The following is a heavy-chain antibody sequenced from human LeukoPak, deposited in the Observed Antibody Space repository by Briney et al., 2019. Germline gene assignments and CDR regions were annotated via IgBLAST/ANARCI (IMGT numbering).Heavy chain of an antibody. D-gene: IGHD2-2*01. CDR1: GDSVSSASYY. CDR2: VYYTGST. Sequence: SGTLSLTCTVSGDSVSSASYYWSWIRQPPGKGLEWIAHVYYTGSTNYNPSLKSRVTISLDMSKNQFSLKLSSVTAADTAVYYCARTQYCSSSTSCYFGYFDYWGQGTLVTVSS. J-gene: IGHJ4*02. CDR3: ARTQYCSSSTSCYFGYFDY. V-gene: IGHV4-61*01.